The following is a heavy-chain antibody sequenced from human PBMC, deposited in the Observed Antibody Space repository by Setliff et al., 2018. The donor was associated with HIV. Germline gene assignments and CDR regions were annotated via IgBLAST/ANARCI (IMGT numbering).Heavy chain of an antibody. V-gene: IGHV3-9*01. CDR1: GFTFDDYA. CDR2: ISWNSGTI. D-gene: IGHD6-19*01. J-gene: IGHJ5*02. Sequence: SLKISCAASGFTFDDYAMHWVRQAPGKGLEWVSGISWNSGTIAYVGSVKGRFTISRDNAKNSLFLQMNSLRVEDTAVYFCVPQGPGPGSGWWRNWFDPWGQGTLVTVSS. CDR3: VPQGPGPGSGWWRNWFDP.